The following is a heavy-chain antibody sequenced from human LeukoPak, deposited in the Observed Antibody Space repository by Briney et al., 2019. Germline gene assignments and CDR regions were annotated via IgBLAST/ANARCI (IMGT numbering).Heavy chain of an antibody. D-gene: IGHD3-16*01. CDR3: ARDLGGSHASYYYYYGMDV. CDR1: GFTFSAYA. V-gene: IGHV3-66*01. Sequence: GGSLRLSCIVSGFTFSAYAMSWVRQAPGKGLEWVSVIYSGGSTYYADSVKGRFTISRDSSKNTLYLQMNSLRAEDTAVYYCARDLGGSHASYYYYYGMDVWGQGTTVTVSS. CDR2: IYSGGST. J-gene: IGHJ6*02.